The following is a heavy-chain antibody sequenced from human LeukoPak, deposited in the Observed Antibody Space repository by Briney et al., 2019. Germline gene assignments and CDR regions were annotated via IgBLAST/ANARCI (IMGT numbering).Heavy chain of an antibody. D-gene: IGHD6-6*01. J-gene: IGHJ4*02. CDR3: ARVHEGDISSYYFDY. CDR2: MYYSGNT. V-gene: IGHV4-39*01. CDR1: GGSISSDSHY. Sequence: SETLSLTCIVSGGSISSDSHYWGWIRQPPGKGLEWIGTMYYSGNTYYNPSLKSRVTISVDASKNQFSLRLSSVTAADTAIYYCARVHEGDISSYYFDYWGQGTLVTVSS.